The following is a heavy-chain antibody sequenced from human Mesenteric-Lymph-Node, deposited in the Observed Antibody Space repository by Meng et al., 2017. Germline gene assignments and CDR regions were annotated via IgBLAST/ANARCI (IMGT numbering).Heavy chain of an antibody. J-gene: IGHJ4*02. Sequence: QVQLVQSGAAVKKPGASVKVYCKATGYTFSNYGISWGRQAPGQGLEWMGWISGYSGNTKYAQKLQGRVTMTTDTSTNTAYMELRSLRSDDTAVYYCTRADIAAAGTGGYWGQGTLVTVSS. CDR2: ISGYSGNT. CDR1: GYTFSNYG. D-gene: IGHD6-13*01. V-gene: IGHV1-18*01. CDR3: TRADIAAAGTGGY.